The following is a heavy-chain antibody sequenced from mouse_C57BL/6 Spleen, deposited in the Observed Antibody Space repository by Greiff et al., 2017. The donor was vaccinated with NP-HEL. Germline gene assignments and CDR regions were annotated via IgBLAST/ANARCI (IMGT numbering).Heavy chain of an antibody. D-gene: IGHD1-1*01. Sequence: EVQLQQSGPELVKPGASVKISCKASGYSFTGYYMNWVKQSPEKSLEWIGEINPSTGGTTYNQKFKAKATLTVDKSSSTAYMQLKSLTSEDSAVYYCANYGSSYPRYFDVWGTGTTVTVSS. V-gene: IGHV1-42*01. CDR1: GYSFTGYY. CDR3: ANYGSSYPRYFDV. CDR2: INPSTGGT. J-gene: IGHJ1*03.